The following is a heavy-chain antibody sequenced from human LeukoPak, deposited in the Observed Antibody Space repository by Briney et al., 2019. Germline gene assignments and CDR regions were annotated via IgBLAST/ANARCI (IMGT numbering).Heavy chain of an antibody. Sequence: PSETLSLTCTVSGGSISSGGYCWNWIRQHPGKGLEWIGYIHNSGRTYYNPSLRSRVTISVDTSKNQFSLKLSSVTAADTAVYYCARSRGITMIVYDFDYWGQGTLVTVSS. V-gene: IGHV4-31*03. CDR2: IHNSGRT. D-gene: IGHD3-22*01. CDR3: ARSRGITMIVYDFDY. J-gene: IGHJ4*02. CDR1: GGSISSGGYC.